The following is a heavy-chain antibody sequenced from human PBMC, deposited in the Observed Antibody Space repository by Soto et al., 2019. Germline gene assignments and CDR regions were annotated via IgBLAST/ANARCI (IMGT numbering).Heavy chain of an antibody. CDR1: GGTFSSYA. CDR2: IIPIFGTA. Sequence: SVKVSCKASGGTFSSYAISWVRQAPGQVLEWMGGIIPIFGTANYAQKFQGRVTITADESTSTAYMELSSLRSEDTAVYYCAKGYYDSSDRSDAFDIWGQGTMVTVSS. D-gene: IGHD3-22*01. V-gene: IGHV1-69*13. CDR3: AKGYYDSSDRSDAFDI. J-gene: IGHJ3*02.